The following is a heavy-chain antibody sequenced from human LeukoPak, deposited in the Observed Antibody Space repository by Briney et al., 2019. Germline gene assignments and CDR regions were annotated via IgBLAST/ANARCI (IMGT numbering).Heavy chain of an antibody. V-gene: IGHV1-18*01. J-gene: IGHJ4*02. CDR2: ISAYNGNT. D-gene: IGHD6-19*01. CDR3: ARDLRAVAGLTDDY. Sequence: GASVKVSCKASGYTFTSYGISWVRQAPGQGLEWMGWISAYNGNTNYAQKFQGRVTMTTDTSTSTAYMELRSLRSDDTAVYYCARDLRAVAGLTDDYWGQGTLVTVSS. CDR1: GYTFTSYG.